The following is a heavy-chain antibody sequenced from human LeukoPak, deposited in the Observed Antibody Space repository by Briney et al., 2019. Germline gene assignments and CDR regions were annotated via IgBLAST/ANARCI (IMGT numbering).Heavy chain of an antibody. CDR2: INSDGSST. Sequence: GGSLRLSCAASGFTFSSYWMHWVRQAPGKGLVWASRINSDGSSTSYADSVKGRFTISRDNAKNTLYLQMNSLRAEDTAVYYCASGDDSSGYYYVFSAFDIWGQGTMVTVSS. CDR1: GFTFSSYW. CDR3: ASGDDSSGYYYVFSAFDI. J-gene: IGHJ3*02. D-gene: IGHD3-22*01. V-gene: IGHV3-74*01.